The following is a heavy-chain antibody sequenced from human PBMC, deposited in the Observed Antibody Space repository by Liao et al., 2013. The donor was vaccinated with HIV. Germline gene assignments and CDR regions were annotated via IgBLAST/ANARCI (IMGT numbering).Heavy chain of an antibody. CDR3: ARGGGRYCNSTTCYDGRSVDT. CDR1: GGFISSFY. CDR2: IHYTGSA. J-gene: IGHJ5*02. V-gene: IGHV4-59*01. Sequence: QVQLQESGPGLVKPSETVSLTCSISGGFISSFYWNWIRQSPEKGLEWIGQIHYTGSATYSPSLRRRVTISVDTSRNQFSLRLTSVIAADTAMYFCARGGGRYCNSTTCYDGRSVDTWGQGTVVIVS. D-gene: IGHD2-2*01.